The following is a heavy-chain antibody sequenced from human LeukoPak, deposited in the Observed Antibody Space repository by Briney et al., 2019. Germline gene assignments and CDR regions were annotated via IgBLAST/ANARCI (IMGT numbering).Heavy chain of an antibody. CDR3: AKRSGFWSGYYDFDY. Sequence: GGSLRLSCAASGFTFNNYAMNWVRQAPGKGLEWVSAINNSGGRTYYADSVKGRFTISRDNSKNTLYLQMNSLRAEDTAVYYCAKRSGFWSGYYDFDYWGQGTLVTVSS. CDR1: GFTFNNYA. CDR2: INNSGGRT. J-gene: IGHJ4*02. D-gene: IGHD3-3*01. V-gene: IGHV3-23*01.